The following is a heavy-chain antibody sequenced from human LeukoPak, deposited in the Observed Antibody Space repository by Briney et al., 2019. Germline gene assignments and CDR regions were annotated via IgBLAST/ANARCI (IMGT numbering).Heavy chain of an antibody. D-gene: IGHD6-13*01. J-gene: IGHJ3*02. Sequence: GGSLRLSCAASGFTFSSYWMSWVRQAPGKGLEWVANIKQDGNEKYYVDPVKGRFTISRDNAKNSLYLQMNSLRAEDTAVYYCARKGYYSSSWYGNAFDIWGQGTMVTVSS. CDR1: GFTFSSYW. CDR2: IKQDGNEK. CDR3: ARKGYYSSSWYGNAFDI. V-gene: IGHV3-7*01.